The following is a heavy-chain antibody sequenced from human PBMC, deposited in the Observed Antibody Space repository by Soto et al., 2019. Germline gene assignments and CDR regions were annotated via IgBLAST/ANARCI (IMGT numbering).Heavy chain of an antibody. CDR2: ISASNGDT. V-gene: IGHV1-18*01. J-gene: IGHJ6*04. D-gene: IGHD4-17*01. CDR3: ARRGYSGDDTGEVDV. CDR1: GNSFSSYV. Sequence: QVHLVQSGGELKKPGASVKVSCRASGNSFSSYVISWVRQAPGQGLEWMGWISASNGDTNYAQKFQGRVIMTTANSTNTAYMEVTSLTSADTAVYACARRGYSGDDTGEVDVWGKGTTVTVSS.